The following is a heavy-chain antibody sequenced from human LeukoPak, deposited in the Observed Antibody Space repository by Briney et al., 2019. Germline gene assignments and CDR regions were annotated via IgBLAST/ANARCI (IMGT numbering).Heavy chain of an antibody. D-gene: IGHD3-10*01. CDR1: GGSISSRSF. V-gene: IGHV4-39*01. Sequence: SETLSLTCTVSGGSISSRSFWGWIRQSPGKGLEWTGNIYYSGSTHYNPSLKSRVTISVDTSKNQFSLKLTSVTAADTALYYCARRYYGSGNPFDPWGQGTLVTVSS. J-gene: IGHJ5*02. CDR2: IYYSGST. CDR3: ARRYYGSGNPFDP.